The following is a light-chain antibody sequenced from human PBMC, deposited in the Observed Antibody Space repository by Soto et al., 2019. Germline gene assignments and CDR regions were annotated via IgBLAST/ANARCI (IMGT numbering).Light chain of an antibody. V-gene: IGKV3-20*01. CDR1: QSVSTY. CDR3: QQYGSSPRT. Sequence: EVVLTQSPATLSLSPGERATLSCRASQSVSTYVAWYQQKPGQAPRLLIYDASNRATGIPARFSGSGSGTDFTLTISRLEPEDFAVYYCQQYGSSPRTFGQGTKVDI. CDR2: DAS. J-gene: IGKJ1*01.